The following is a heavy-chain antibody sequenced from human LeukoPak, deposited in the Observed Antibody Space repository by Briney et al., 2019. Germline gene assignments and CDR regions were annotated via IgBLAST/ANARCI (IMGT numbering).Heavy chain of an antibody. CDR2: ISAYNGNT. CDR3: ARDPGLAAADLENHYYYYYGMDV. J-gene: IGHJ6*02. CDR1: GYTFTSYG. Sequence: ASVKVSCKASGYTFTSYGISWVRQAPGQGLEWMGWISAYNGNTNYAQKLQGRVTMTTDTSTSTAYMELRSLRSGDTAVYYCARDPGLAAADLENHYYYYYGMDVWGQGTTVTVSS. D-gene: IGHD6-13*01. V-gene: IGHV1-18*01.